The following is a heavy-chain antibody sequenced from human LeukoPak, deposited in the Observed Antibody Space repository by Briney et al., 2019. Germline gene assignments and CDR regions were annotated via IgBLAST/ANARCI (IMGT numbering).Heavy chain of an antibody. CDR3: ATDFIAAAGTY. CDR1: GYTLTDYY. CDR2: VDPEDGET. V-gene: IGHV1-69-2*01. J-gene: IGHJ4*02. D-gene: IGHD6-13*01. Sequence: ASVKISCKVSGYTLTDYYMHWVQQAPGKGLEWMGLVDPEDGETIYAEKFQGRVTITADTSTDTAYMELSSLRSEDTAVYYCATDFIAAAGTYWGQGTLVTVSS.